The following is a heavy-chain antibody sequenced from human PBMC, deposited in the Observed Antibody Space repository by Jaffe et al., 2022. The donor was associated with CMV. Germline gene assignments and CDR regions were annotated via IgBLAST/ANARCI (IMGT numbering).Heavy chain of an antibody. V-gene: IGHV3-21*01. CDR3: ARDFPHTVLDEDYYYYYGMDV. D-gene: IGHD4-17*01. Sequence: EVQLVESGGGLVKPGGSLRLSCAASGFTFSSYSMNWVRQAPGKGLEWVSSISSSSSYIYYADSVKGRFTISRDNAKNSLYLQMNSLRAEDTAVYYCARDFPHTVLDEDYYYYYGMDVWGQGTTVTVSS. CDR2: ISSSSSYI. J-gene: IGHJ6*02. CDR1: GFTFSSYS.